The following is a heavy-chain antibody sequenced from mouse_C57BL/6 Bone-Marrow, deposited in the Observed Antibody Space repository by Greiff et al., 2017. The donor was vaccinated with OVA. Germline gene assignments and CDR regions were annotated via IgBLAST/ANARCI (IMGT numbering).Heavy chain of an antibody. V-gene: IGHV1-50*01. CDR3: ARYAPTTVVGGDY. D-gene: IGHD1-1*01. Sequence: QVQLQQPGAELVKPGASVKLSCKASGYTFTSYWMQWVKQRPGQGLEWIGEIDPSDSYTNYNQKFKGKATLTVDTSSSTAYMQLSSLTSEDSAVYYCARYAPTTVVGGDYWGQGTTLTVSS. J-gene: IGHJ2*01. CDR1: GYTFTSYW. CDR2: IDPSDSYT.